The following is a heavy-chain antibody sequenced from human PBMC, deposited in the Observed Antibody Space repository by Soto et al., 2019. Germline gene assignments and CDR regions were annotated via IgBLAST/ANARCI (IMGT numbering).Heavy chain of an antibody. V-gene: IGHV3-30*18. D-gene: IGHD2-15*01. CDR1: GFTFTTYG. J-gene: IGHJ6*02. CDR3: AKDAFAYCSGGSCLYYYGMDV. CDR2: ISYDGRTK. Sequence: QVQLVESGGGVVQPGRSLRLSCAAPGFTFTTYGMHWVRQAPGKGLEWVAVISYDGRTKYYADSVKGRFTVSRDNSNNTVYLQLNSLRSDGTAVYYCAKDAFAYCSGGSCLYYYGMDVWGHGTTVTVSS.